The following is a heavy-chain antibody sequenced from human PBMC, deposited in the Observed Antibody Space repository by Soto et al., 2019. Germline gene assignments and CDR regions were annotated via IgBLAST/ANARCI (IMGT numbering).Heavy chain of an antibody. D-gene: IGHD6-13*01. V-gene: IGHV4-34*01. CDR2: INHSGST. J-gene: IGHJ5*02. CDR3: ARVGSSSWYGGHDWFDP. Sequence: PSETLSLTCAVYGGSFSGYYWSWIRQPPGKGLEWIGEINHSGSTNYNPSLKSRVTISVETSKNQFSLKLSSVTAADTAVYYCARVGSSSWYGGHDWFDPWGQGTLVTVSS. CDR1: GGSFSGYY.